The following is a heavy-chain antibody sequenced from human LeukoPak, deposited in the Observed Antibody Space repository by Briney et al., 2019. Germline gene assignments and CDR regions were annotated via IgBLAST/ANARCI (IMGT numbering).Heavy chain of an antibody. CDR2: IIPILGIA. Sequence: SVKVSCKASGGTFSSYAISWVRQAPGQGLEWMGRIIPILGIANYAQKFQGRVTITADKSTSTAYMELSSLRSEDTAAYYCACRAVAGSSFDYWGQGTLVTVSS. CDR3: ACRAVAGSSFDY. J-gene: IGHJ4*02. D-gene: IGHD6-19*01. V-gene: IGHV1-69*04. CDR1: GGTFSSYA.